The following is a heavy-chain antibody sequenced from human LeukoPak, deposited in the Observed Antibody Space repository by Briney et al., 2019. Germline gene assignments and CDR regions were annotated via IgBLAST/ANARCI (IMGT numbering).Heavy chain of an antibody. CDR3: ARQVVRGENDY. D-gene: IGHD3-10*01. CDR2: IIPIFGTA. Sequence: ASVTVSCKASGGTFSSYAISWVRQAPGQGLEWMGGIIPIFGTANYAQKFQGRVTITADKSTSTAYMELSSLRSEDTAVYYCARQVVRGENDYWGQGTLVTVSS. V-gene: IGHV1-69*06. CDR1: GGTFSSYA. J-gene: IGHJ4*02.